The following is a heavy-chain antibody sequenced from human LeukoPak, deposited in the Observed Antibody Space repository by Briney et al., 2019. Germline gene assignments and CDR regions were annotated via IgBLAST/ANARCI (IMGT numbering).Heavy chain of an antibody. CDR3: ARPRLARDAFDI. CDR1: GGSFSGYY. J-gene: IGHJ3*02. Sequence: SETLSLTCAVYGGSFSGYYWSWIRQPPGKGLEWIGEINHSGSTYYNPSLKSRVTISVDTSKNQFSLKLSSVTAADTAVYYCARPRLARDAFDIWGQGTMVTVSS. D-gene: IGHD2-21*01. CDR2: INHSGST. V-gene: IGHV4-34*01.